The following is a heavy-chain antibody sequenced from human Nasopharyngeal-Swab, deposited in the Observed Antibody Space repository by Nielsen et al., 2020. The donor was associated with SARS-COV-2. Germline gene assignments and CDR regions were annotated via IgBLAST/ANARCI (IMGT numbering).Heavy chain of an antibody. Sequence: GGSLRLSCAASGFTFDDYTMHWVRQAPGKGLGWVSGISRNSVSIGYAASVKGRFTISRDNAKNSLYLQMNSLRAEDTDLYYCAKLPTAMDETYMDVWGKGTTVTVSS. J-gene: IGHJ6*03. CDR1: GFTFDDYT. CDR3: AKLPTAMDETYMDV. D-gene: IGHD5-18*01. CDR2: ISRNSVSI. V-gene: IGHV3-9*01.